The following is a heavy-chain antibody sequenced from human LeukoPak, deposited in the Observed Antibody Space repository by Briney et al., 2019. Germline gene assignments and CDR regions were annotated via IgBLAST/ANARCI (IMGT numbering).Heavy chain of an antibody. CDR3: ARGGGYGLNDY. V-gene: IGHV4-59*08. Sequence: SETLSLTCTVSGGSISSYYWSWIRQPPGKGLEWIGYIYYSGSTNYNPPLKSRVTISVDTSKSQFSLKLSSVTAADTAVYYCARGGGYGLNDYWGQGTLVTVSS. J-gene: IGHJ4*02. D-gene: IGHD5-12*01. CDR2: IYYSGST. CDR1: GGSISSYY.